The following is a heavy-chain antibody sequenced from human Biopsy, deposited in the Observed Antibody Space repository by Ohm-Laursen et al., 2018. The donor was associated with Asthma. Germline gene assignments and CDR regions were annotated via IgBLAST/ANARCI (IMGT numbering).Heavy chain of an antibody. CDR1: GYSLTDLS. J-gene: IGHJ4*02. V-gene: IGHV1-24*01. Sequence: ASVKVSCKISGYSLTDLSMHWVRQAPGQGLEWMGGHDHEEGGTVNARRLQGRVTMTEDTSTDTAYMELSSLSSDDTAVYYCAPDFPKDYVRYNFQFWGQGTLVTVSS. D-gene: IGHD4-17*01. CDR3: APDFPKDYVRYNFQF. CDR2: HDHEEGGT.